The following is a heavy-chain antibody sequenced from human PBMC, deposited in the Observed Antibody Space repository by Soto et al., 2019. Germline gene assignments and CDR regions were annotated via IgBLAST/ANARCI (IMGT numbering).Heavy chain of an antibody. CDR2: ISAYNGNT. CDR1: GYSFATSG. V-gene: IGHV1-18*01. Sequence: QVKLVQSGTEVKKPGASMKVSCKASGYSFATSGISWVRQAPGQGLEWMGWISAYNGNTNYDQKLQDRVTMTTDTSTSTAYLELRSLRSGDTAVYYCERAGQYYDSSGYANWGQGTLVTVSS. D-gene: IGHD3-22*01. J-gene: IGHJ4*02. CDR3: ERAGQYYDSSGYAN.